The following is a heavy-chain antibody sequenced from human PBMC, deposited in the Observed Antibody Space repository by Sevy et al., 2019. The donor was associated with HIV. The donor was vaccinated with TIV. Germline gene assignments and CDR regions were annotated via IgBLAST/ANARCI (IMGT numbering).Heavy chain of an antibody. V-gene: IGHV3-15*01. CDR2: IKSKTDGGTT. CDR1: GFTFSNAW. D-gene: IGHD3-10*01. Sequence: GGSLRLSCAASGFTFSNAWMSWVRQAPGKGLEWVGRIKSKTDGGTTDYAATVKGRFTISRDDSKNTLYLQMNSLKTEDTAVYYCTTDRFHYYGSGSYYNSVDYWGQGTLVTVSS. J-gene: IGHJ4*02. CDR3: TTDRFHYYGSGSYYNSVDY.